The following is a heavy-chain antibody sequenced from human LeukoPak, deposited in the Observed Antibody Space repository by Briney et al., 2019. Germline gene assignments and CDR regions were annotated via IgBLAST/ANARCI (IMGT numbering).Heavy chain of an antibody. Sequence: ASVKVSCKASGYTFTSYGISWVRQAPGQGLEWMGWISAYNGNTNYAQKLQGRVTMTTDTSTSTAYMELRSLRSDDTAVYYCARVSSSLYYYYYMDVWGKGTTVTVSS. CDR1: GYTFTSYG. CDR3: ARVSSSLYYYYYMDV. D-gene: IGHD6-6*01. CDR2: ISAYNGNT. J-gene: IGHJ6*03. V-gene: IGHV1-18*01.